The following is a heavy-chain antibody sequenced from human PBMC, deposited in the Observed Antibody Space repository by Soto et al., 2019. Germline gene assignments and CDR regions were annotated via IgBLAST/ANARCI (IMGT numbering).Heavy chain of an antibody. CDR1: GGTFSSYA. V-gene: IGHV1-69*01. Sequence: QVQLVQSGAEVKKPGSSVKVSCKASGGTFSSYAISWVRQAPGQGLEWMGGIIPIFGTANYAQKFQGRVTITADESTSTAYMELSSLISEDTAVYYGATPPYGVVIARDYYYYCMDVWGQGTTVTVSS. J-gene: IGHJ6*02. CDR3: ATPPYGVVIARDYYYYCMDV. D-gene: IGHD3-3*01. CDR2: IIPIFGTA.